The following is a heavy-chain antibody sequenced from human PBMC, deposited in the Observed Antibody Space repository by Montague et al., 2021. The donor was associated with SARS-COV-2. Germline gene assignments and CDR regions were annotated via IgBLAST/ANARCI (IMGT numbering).Heavy chain of an antibody. D-gene: IGHD1-1*01. CDR3: ARAQNICFIANCVNYFDL. Sequence: SETLSLTCTVSGDSISRYYWTWIRQPPGKGLEWIGYVHYTGSTKYNPSLKTRVTLSLDTPKNHFSLRLNSVTAADTAVYYCARAQNICFIANCVNYFDLWGLGALVSVSS. V-gene: IGHV4-59*01. CDR1: GDSISRYY. CDR2: VHYTGST. J-gene: IGHJ4*02.